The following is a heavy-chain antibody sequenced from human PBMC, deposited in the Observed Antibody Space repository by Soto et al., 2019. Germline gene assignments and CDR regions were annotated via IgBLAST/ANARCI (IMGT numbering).Heavy chain of an antibody. CDR1: GGSLRNSV. Sequence: QVQLVQSGAEVKKPGSSVKVSCTASGGSLRNSVISWVRQAPAQRLEWMGGVIPILGTANYAQKFQGRVTMTADEATSTAYVDWSSLSPDDTAVYYCARLGHPGHWGPGTLVIVSS. J-gene: IGHJ4*02. CDR2: VIPILGTA. V-gene: IGHV1-69*01. CDR3: ARLGHPGH.